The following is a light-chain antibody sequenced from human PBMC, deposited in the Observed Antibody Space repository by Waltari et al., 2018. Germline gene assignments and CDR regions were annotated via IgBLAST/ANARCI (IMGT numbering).Light chain of an antibody. Sequence: IQMTQSPSALSASVGDRVTITCRASQRINTWMAWYQQRPGKAPKVLIYDVSTLESGVPSRFSGRGSGTEFTLAINNLQPEDFATYYCQQYYRYYTFGQGTKLEIK. CDR1: QRINTW. V-gene: IGKV1-5*01. CDR2: DVS. J-gene: IGKJ2*01. CDR3: QQYYRYYT.